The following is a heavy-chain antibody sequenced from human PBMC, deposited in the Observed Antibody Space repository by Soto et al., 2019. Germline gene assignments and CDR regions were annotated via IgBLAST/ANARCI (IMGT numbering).Heavy chain of an antibody. CDR3: ARDKSPYSSGWHNRHFDS. D-gene: IGHD6-19*01. V-gene: IGHV3-30-3*01. J-gene: IGHJ4*02. CDR2: MSYDGSNK. CDR1: GFTFSSYA. Sequence: QVQLVESGGGVVQPGRSLRLSCAASGFTFSSYAMHWVRQAPGKGLEWVAVMSYDGSNKYYAYSVKGRFTISRDTSKNTLYLQMNSLRAEDTAVYYCARDKSPYSSGWHNRHFDSWGQGTLVTVSS.